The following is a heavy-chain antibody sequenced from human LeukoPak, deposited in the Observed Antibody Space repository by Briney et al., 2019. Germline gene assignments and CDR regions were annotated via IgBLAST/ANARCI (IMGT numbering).Heavy chain of an antibody. J-gene: IGHJ5*02. D-gene: IGHD3-10*01. CDR1: GYSFTSYW. V-gene: IGHV5-51*01. CDR2: IYPGDSDT. CDR3: ARQKYYYGSGRSWFDP. Sequence: GESLKISCKGSGYSFTSYWIGWVRQMPGKGLEWMGIIYPGDSDTRYSPSFQGQGTISADKSISTAYLQWSSLKASDTAMYYCARQKYYYGSGRSWFDPWGQGTLVTVSS.